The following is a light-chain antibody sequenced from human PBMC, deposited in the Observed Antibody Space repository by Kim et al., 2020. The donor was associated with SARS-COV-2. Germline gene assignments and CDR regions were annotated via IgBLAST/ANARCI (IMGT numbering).Light chain of an antibody. CDR1: QSVISSY. J-gene: IGKJ1*01. CDR2: GAS. V-gene: IGKV3-20*01. CDR3: QQYGSTLWT. Sequence: ETVLTQSPGTLSLSPGERATLSCRASQSVISSYLAWYQQKPGQAPRLLICGASSRATGIPDRFTGSGSGTDFTLTISRLEPEDFAVYYCQQYGSTLWTFGQGTKVDIK.